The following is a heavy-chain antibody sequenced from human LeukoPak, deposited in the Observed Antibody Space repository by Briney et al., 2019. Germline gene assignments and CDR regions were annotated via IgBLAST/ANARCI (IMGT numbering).Heavy chain of an antibody. D-gene: IGHD5-18*01. CDR2: FYYSGST. J-gene: IGHJ4*02. V-gene: IGHV4-59*01. Sequence: SETLSLTCTVSGGSISSYYWSWIRQPPGKGLEWIGYFYYSGSTNYNPSLKSRVTISVDTSKNQFSLKLSSVTAADTAVYYCASVRGYSYNYWGQGTLVTVSS. CDR3: ASVRGYSYNY. CDR1: GGSISSYY.